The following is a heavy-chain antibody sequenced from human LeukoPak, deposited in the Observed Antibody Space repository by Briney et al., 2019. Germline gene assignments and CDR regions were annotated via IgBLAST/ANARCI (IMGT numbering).Heavy chain of an antibody. D-gene: IGHD3-9*01. CDR1: GGSIGTTNYY. J-gene: IGHJ6*03. CDR2: IYYSETT. Sequence: SETLSLTCTVSGGSIGTTNYYWGWLRQPPGKGLEWIGSIYYSETTYDNPSLESRVTISIETSKNQFSLKLSSVTAADTAVYYCARQRADYFYYYVDVWGKGPRSPSP. CDR3: ARQRADYFYYYVDV. V-gene: IGHV4-39*01.